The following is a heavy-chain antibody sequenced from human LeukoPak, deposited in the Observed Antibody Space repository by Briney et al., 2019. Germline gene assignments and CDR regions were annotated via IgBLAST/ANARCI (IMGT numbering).Heavy chain of an antibody. CDR2: IDKKDKGYATAT. J-gene: IGHJ5*02. Sequence: GESLKLSCAASEFTFSGSAIHWVRQSSGKGLEWVGQIDKKDKGYATATAYAASVKGRFTISRDDSINTAYLQMKSLKTEDTALYYCTRDSGTYNWFDPWGQGTLVTVSS. V-gene: IGHV3-73*01. CDR1: EFTFSGSA. D-gene: IGHD1-26*01. CDR3: TRDSGTYNWFDP.